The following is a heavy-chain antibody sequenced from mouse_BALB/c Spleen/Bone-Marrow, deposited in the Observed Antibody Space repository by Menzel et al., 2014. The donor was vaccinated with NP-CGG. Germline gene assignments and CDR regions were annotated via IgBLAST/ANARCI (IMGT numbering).Heavy chain of an antibody. D-gene: IGHD1-1*01. J-gene: IGHJ2*01. Sequence: EVKLVESGPELVKPGASVKISCKASGYPFTDYNMHWVKQSHGKSLEWIGYIYPHTSDTGYNQKFRNKATLTVDISSSTAYVVLRSLTSEDSAVYYCVRAPPITSVVTRDYWGQGTTLTVSS. CDR3: VRAPPITSVVTRDY. CDR1: GYPFTDYN. V-gene: IGHV1S29*02. CDR2: IYPHTSDT.